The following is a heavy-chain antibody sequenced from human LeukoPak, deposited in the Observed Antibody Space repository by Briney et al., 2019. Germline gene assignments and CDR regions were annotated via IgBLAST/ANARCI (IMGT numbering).Heavy chain of an antibody. CDR3: ARVQESAFDI. V-gene: IGHV3-7*03. J-gene: IGHJ3*02. CDR2: IKQDGSEK. Sequence: GGSLRLSCAASGSTFSSYWMSWVRQAPGKGLEWVANIKQDGSEKYYVDSVKGRFTISRDNAKNSLYLQMNSLRAEDTAVYYCARVQESAFDIWGQGTMVTVSS. CDR1: GSTFSSYW.